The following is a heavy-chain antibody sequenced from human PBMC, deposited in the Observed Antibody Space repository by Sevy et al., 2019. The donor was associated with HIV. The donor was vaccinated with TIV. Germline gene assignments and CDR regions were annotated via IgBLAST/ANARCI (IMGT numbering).Heavy chain of an antibody. J-gene: IGHJ3*02. CDR2: IIPIFGTA. Sequence: ASVKVSCKASGGTFSSYAISWVRQAPGQGLEWMGGIIPIFGTANYAQKFQGRVTITADKSTSTAYMGLSSLRSEDTAVYYCAVHRWGYDSTRGYAFDIWGQGTMVTVSS. V-gene: IGHV1-69*06. CDR1: GGTFSSYA. CDR3: AVHRWGYDSTRGYAFDI. D-gene: IGHD3-22*01.